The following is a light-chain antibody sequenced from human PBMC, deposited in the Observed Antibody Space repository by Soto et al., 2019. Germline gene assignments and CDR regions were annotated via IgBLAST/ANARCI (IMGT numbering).Light chain of an antibody. J-gene: IGLJ1*01. CDR2: EVT. CDR1: SSDVGGHNY. V-gene: IGLV2-14*01. Sequence: QSVLPQAASVSGSPGQSITVSCTGTSSDVGGHNYVSWFQQHPGQAPKLLIYEVTTRPSGVSTRFSGSKSGNTASLTISGLQAEDEADYHCSSYSSSGTLFVFGTGTKVTVL. CDR3: SSYSSSGTLFV.